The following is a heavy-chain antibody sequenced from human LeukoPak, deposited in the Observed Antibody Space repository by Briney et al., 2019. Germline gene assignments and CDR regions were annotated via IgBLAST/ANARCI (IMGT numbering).Heavy chain of an antibody. J-gene: IGHJ4*02. V-gene: IGHV3-21*04. CDR2: ISGSSSHI. Sequence: AGGSLRLSREASGFSFSGSSMNWVRQAPGKGLEWVSLISGSSSHIFYADSVKGRFTISRDNAKNSLYLQMNSLGAEDTAVYFCAKRGVVIRVILVGFHKEAYYFDSWGQGALVTVSS. D-gene: IGHD3-22*01. CDR1: GFSFSGSS. CDR3: AKRGVVIRVILVGFHKEAYYFDS.